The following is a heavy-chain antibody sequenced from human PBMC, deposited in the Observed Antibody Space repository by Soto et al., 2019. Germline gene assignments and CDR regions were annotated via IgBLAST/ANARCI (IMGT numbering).Heavy chain of an antibody. CDR3: ARHAGMATIVDY. CDR1: GGSISTTSYY. V-gene: IGHV4-39*01. Sequence: PSETLSLTCTVSGGSISTTSYYWGWIRQPPGKGLEWIGSIYYSGPTYYNPSLKSRATISVDTSKNRFSLKLSSVTAADTAVYYCARHAGMATIVDYWGQGTLVTVSS. CDR2: IYYSGPT. J-gene: IGHJ4*02. D-gene: IGHD5-12*01.